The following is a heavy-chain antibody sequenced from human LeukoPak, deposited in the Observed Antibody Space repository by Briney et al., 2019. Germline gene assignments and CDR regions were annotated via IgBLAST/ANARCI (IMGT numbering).Heavy chain of an antibody. Sequence: PSETLSLTCAVYGGSFGGYYWSWIRQPPGKGLEWIGYIYYSGSTNYDPSLKSRVTISVDTSKNQFSLKLSSVTAADTAVYYCARVSGGITIFGVVYYYYYMDVWGKGTTVTVSS. J-gene: IGHJ6*03. CDR1: GGSFGGYY. CDR2: IYYSGST. D-gene: IGHD3-3*01. V-gene: IGHV4-59*08. CDR3: ARVSGGITIFGVVYYYYYMDV.